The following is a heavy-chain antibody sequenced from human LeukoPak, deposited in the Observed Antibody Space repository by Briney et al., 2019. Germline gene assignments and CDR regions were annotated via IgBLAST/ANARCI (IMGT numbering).Heavy chain of an antibody. CDR1: GFTFSSFG. Sequence: GGTLRLSSAASGFTFSSFGMSWVPQAPGNGLEWVSVISSPGGTAYYADSVKGRFTIYRDNSKNTLYLQMNSLRAEDTAVYYCANTLRWGHGTMVTVSS. J-gene: IGHJ3*01. V-gene: IGHV3-23*01. CDR3: ANTLR. CDR2: ISSPGGTA.